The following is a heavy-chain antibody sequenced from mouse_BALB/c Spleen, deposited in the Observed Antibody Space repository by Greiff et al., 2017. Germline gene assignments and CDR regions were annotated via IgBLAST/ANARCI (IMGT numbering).Heavy chain of an antibody. D-gene: IGHD2-3*01. CDR3: ARDDDD. J-gene: IGHJ3*01. CDR1: GFTFSSYG. V-gene: IGHV5-6-3*01. CDR2: INSNGGST. Sequence: EVMLVESGGGLVQPGGSLKLSCAASGFTFSSYGMSWVRQTPDKRLELVATINSNGGSTYYPDSVKGRFTISRDKAKNTLYLQMSSLKSEDTAMYYCARDDDDWGQGTLVTVSA.